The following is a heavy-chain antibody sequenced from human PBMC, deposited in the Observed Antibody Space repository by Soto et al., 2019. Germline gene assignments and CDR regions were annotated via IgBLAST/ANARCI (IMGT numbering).Heavy chain of an antibody. J-gene: IGHJ4*02. V-gene: IGHV4-59*02. CDR1: GGSVNGYY. CDR3: ARAPAEYYDDRGKGMRYLDY. D-gene: IGHD3-16*01. CDR2: VHYSGVT. Sequence: PSETLSLTCTVSGGSVNGYYWSWIRQPPGKGLEWIGYVHYSGVTHYNPSLQSRVTMSIDTSNNRFSLRLNSVTAPDTAVYYCARAPAEYYDDRGKGMRYLDYWGQGALVTVSS.